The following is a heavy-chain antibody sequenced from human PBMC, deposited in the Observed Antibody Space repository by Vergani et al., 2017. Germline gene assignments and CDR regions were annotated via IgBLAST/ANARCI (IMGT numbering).Heavy chain of an antibody. D-gene: IGHD2-21*02. CDR2: IYWDDDK. V-gene: IGHV2-5*02. CDR3: AHSFDAYCGGDCYTQDY. CDR1: GFSLSTSGVG. Sequence: QITLKESGPTLVKPTQTLTLTCTFSGFSLSTSGVGVGWIRPPPGKALEWLALIYWDDDKRYSPSLKSRLTITKDTSKNQVVLTMTNMDPVDTATYYCAHSFDAYCGGDCYTQDYWGQGTLVTVSS. J-gene: IGHJ4*02.